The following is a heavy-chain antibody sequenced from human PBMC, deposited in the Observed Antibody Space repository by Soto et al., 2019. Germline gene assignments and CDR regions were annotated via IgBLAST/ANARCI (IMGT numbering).Heavy chain of an antibody. D-gene: IGHD1-20*01. V-gene: IGHV4-30-4*01. CDR2: IYYSGST. Sequence: PSEALSRTCAGSAGSVSSAGWFLTWIRKPPGKGLEWIGYIYYSGSTYYNPSLKSRLTMSVDTSKNQFSLKLSSVTAADKAVYYCARDRAKWKDYYYYGMDVWGQGTTVNVSS. J-gene: IGHJ6*02. CDR3: ARDRAKWKDYYYYGMDV. CDR1: AGSVSSAGWF.